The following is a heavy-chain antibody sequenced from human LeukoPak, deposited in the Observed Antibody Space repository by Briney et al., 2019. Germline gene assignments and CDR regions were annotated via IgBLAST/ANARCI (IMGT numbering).Heavy chain of an antibody. J-gene: IGHJ6*02. CDR3: AKVMVGGPLIRWYYYGMDV. V-gene: IGHV3-23*01. CDR1: GFTFSNYA. D-gene: IGHD2-15*01. Sequence: GGSLRLSCAACGFTFSNYAMSWVRRAPGKGLEWVSTISGSGGSTYYTDSVKGRFTISRDNSKNTLYLQMNSLRAEDTAVYYCAKVMVGGPLIRWYYYGMDVWGQGTTVTVSS. CDR2: ISGSGGST.